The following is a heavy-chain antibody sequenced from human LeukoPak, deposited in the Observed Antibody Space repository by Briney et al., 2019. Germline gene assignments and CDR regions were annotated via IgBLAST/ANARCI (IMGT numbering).Heavy chain of an antibody. Sequence: ASVKVSCKASGYTFTGYYMHWVRQAPGQGLEWTGWINPNSGGTNYAQKFQGRVTMTRDTSISTAYMELSRLRSDDTAVYYCAREPELGYCSSTSCSHDYWGQGTLVTVSS. D-gene: IGHD2-2*01. CDR1: GYTFTGYY. CDR2: INPNSGGT. V-gene: IGHV1-2*02. CDR3: AREPELGYCSSTSCSHDY. J-gene: IGHJ4*02.